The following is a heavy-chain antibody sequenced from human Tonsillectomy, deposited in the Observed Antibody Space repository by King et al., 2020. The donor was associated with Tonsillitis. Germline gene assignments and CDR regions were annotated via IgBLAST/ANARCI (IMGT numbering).Heavy chain of an antibody. CDR2: INHSGST. V-gene: IGHV4-34*01. CDR1: GGSFSGYY. J-gene: IGHJ2*01. D-gene: IGHD5-18*01. CDR3: ARGTWMHLWYFDL. Sequence: VKLQQWGAGLLKPSETLSLTCAVYGGSFSGYYWSWIRQPPGKGLEWIGQINHSGSTNYNPSLKSRVTISVDTSKNQFSLKVSSVTAADTAVYYCARGTWMHLWYFDLWGRGTLVTVSS.